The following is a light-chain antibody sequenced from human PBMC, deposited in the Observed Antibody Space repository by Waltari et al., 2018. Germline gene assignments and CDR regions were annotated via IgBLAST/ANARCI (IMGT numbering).Light chain of an antibody. CDR3: AAWDDSLNAVI. CDR1: SSNIGSNS. Sequence: QSVLTQPPSASGTPGPRVSLPCSGSSSNIGSNSVHWYQQLPGTAPKLLIYRDYQRPSGVPDRFSGSKSGTSASLAISWLQSEDEADYYCAAWDDSLNAVIFGGGTKLTVL. CDR2: RDY. J-gene: IGLJ2*01. V-gene: IGLV1-44*01.